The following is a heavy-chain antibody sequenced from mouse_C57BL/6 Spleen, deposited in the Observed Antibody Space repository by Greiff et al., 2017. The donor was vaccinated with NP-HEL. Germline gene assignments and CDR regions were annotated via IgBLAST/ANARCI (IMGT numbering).Heavy chain of an antibody. CDR1: GYTFTGYW. D-gene: IGHD2-4*01. V-gene: IGHV1-9*01. CDR3: ARRAIYYDYDENAMDY. CDR2: ILPGSGST. J-gene: IGHJ4*01. Sequence: QVQLQQSGAELMKPGASVKLSCKATGYTFTGYWIEWVKQRPGHGLEWIGVILPGSGSTNYNEKFKGKATFTADTSSNTAYMQLSSLTTEDSAIYYCARRAIYYDYDENAMDYWGQGTSVTVSS.